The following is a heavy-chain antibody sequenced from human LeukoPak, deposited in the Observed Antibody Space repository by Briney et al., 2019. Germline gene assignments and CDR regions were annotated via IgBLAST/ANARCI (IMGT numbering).Heavy chain of an antibody. Sequence: GGSLRLSCAASGFTFSSYAMSWVRQAPGKGLEWVSAISGSGGSTYYADSVKGRFTISRDNSKNTLCLQMNSLRAEDTAVYYCAKADYGSGSPSDYWGQGTLVTVSS. D-gene: IGHD3-10*01. CDR1: GFTFSSYA. V-gene: IGHV3-23*01. J-gene: IGHJ4*02. CDR3: AKADYGSGSPSDY. CDR2: ISGSGGST.